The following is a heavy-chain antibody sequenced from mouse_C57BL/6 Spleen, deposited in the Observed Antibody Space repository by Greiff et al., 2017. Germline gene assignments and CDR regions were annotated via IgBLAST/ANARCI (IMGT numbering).Heavy chain of an antibody. V-gene: IGHV5-17*01. D-gene: IGHD1-1*01. CDR1: GFTFSDYG. CDR3: ARGYYYGSSYFDY. Sequence: EVKLVESGGGLVKPGGSLKLSCAASGFTFSDYGMHWVRQAPEKGLEWVAYISSGSSTIYYADTVKGRFTISRDNAKNPLFLQMTSLRSEDTAMYYCARGYYYGSSYFDYWGQGTTLTVSS. CDR2: ISSGSSTI. J-gene: IGHJ2*01.